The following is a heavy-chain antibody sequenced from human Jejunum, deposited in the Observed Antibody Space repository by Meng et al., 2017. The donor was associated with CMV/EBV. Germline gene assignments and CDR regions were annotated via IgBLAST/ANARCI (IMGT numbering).Heavy chain of an antibody. V-gene: IGHV3-74*01. CDR2: INSDGTST. J-gene: IGHJ5*01. D-gene: IGHD2-2*01. CDR3: ARGGVIAAASSDS. CDR1: GLSFRSYW. Sequence: AASGLSFRSYWMHWVSQAQGKGLVWCSSINSDGTSTTYADSVKGRFSVSRDNAKDTLYLQMNSLRAEDTAVYYCARGGVIAAASSDSWGQGTLVTVSS.